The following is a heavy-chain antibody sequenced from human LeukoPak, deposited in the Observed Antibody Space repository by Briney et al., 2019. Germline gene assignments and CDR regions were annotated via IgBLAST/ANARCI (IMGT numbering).Heavy chain of an antibody. V-gene: IGHV3-21*01. Sequence: GGSLRLSCAASGFTFSSYGMNWVRQAPGKGLEWVSSISSSSSYIYYADSVKGRFTISRDNAKNSLYLQMNSLRAEDTAVYYCAREGDGALTYDYWGQGTLVTVSS. D-gene: IGHD1-14*01. CDR1: GFTFSSYG. CDR2: ISSSSSYI. CDR3: AREGDGALTYDY. J-gene: IGHJ4*02.